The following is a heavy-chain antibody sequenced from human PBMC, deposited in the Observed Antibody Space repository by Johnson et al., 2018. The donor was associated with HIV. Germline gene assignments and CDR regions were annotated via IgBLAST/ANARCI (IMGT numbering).Heavy chain of an antibody. CDR3: AKDRTNWGYDAFDV. V-gene: IGHV3-33*06. D-gene: IGHD7-27*01. CDR1: RLTLSDSY. Sequence: QVQLVESGGGLVKPGGSLRLSCVASRLTLSDSYMSWIRQAPGKGLEWVAVVWYDGSNKYYADSVKGRFTIFRDNSENTLYLQMNRLRAEDTAVYFCAKDRTNWGYDAFDVWGQGTTVTVSS. J-gene: IGHJ3*01. CDR2: VWYDGSNK.